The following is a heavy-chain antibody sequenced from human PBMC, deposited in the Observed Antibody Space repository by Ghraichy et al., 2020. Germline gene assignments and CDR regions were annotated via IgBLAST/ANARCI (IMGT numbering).Heavy chain of an antibody. D-gene: IGHD6-19*01. CDR1: GFTFSSYA. Sequence: GGSLRLSCAASGFTFSSYAMSWVRQAPGKGLEWVSAISGSGGSTYYADSVKGRFTISRDNSKNTLYLQMNSLRAEDTAVYYCAKDPSIAVAGTMGHDYWGQGTLVTVSS. CDR3: AKDPSIAVAGTMGHDY. CDR2: ISGSGGST. V-gene: IGHV3-23*01. J-gene: IGHJ4*02.